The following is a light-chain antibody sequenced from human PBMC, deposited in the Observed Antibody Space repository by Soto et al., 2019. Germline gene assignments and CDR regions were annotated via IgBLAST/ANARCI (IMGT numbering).Light chain of an antibody. CDR2: AAS. V-gene: IGKV1-6*01. Sequence: AIQMTQSPSSLSTSVGDRVTITCRANQGISFDVAWYQQKPGKAPKLLIYAASSLQSGVPSRFSGSGSGTDFTLTISSLQPEDFATYYCLQDYNFPYTFGQGTKLEIK. CDR1: QGISFD. CDR3: LQDYNFPYT. J-gene: IGKJ2*01.